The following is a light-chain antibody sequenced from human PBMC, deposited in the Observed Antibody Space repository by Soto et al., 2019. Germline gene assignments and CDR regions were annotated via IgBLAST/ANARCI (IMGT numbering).Light chain of an antibody. J-gene: IGLJ1*01. CDR2: DVS. CDR1: SIDFCTYYF. V-gene: IGLV2-11*01. CDR3: CLYAVTFYV. Sequence: QSALTQPRSVSGSPGQSVTTSCTGTSIDFCTYYFFSWYQQHPGKAPRLMIFDVSERPSGVPDRFSGSKSGNTASLTISGLQAEDEADYYCCLYAVTFYVFGTGTKVTVL.